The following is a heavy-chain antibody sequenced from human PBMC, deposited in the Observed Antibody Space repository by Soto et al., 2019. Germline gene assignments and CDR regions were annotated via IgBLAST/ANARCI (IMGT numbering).Heavy chain of an antibody. D-gene: IGHD3-3*01. J-gene: IGHJ4*02. CDR1: RCTFSDYG. CDR2: ISHHGIRT. CDR3: EKDWVGWSKNYQLDY. V-gene: IGHV3-30*18. Sequence: GSLRRPGTAARCTFSDYGMHWVRQAPGKGLQWLATISHHGIRTHYADSVMGRFTISRDNFKKVVYLHLSGLRVEDTAMYYCEKDWVGWSKNYQLDYWGQGTAVTVSS.